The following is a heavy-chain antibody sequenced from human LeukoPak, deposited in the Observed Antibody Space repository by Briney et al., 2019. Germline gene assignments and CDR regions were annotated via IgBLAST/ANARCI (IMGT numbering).Heavy chain of an antibody. Sequence: PGGSLRLSCAASGFTVSNNYMSWVRQAPGKGLEWVSVIHSGGTTNYADSVQGRFTISRDNSKTTVYLHMNSLRAEDTAVYYCARDRVAGSYYYYYMDVWGKGTTVTVSS. D-gene: IGHD1-26*01. CDR3: ARDRVAGSYYYYYMDV. V-gene: IGHV3-53*01. CDR1: GFTVSNNY. J-gene: IGHJ6*03. CDR2: IHSGGTT.